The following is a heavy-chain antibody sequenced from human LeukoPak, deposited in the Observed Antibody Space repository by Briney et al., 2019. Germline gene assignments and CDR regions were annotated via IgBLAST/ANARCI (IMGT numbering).Heavy chain of an antibody. Sequence: SQTLSLNCTVSGGSISSGSYYWSWIRQPAGKGLEWIGRIYTSGSTNYNPSLKSRVTISVDTSKNQFSLKLSSVTAADTAVYYCARDPGGCYYPAPFDYWGQGTLVTVSS. CDR3: ARDPGGCYYPAPFDY. CDR2: IYTSGST. V-gene: IGHV4-61*02. CDR1: GGSISSGSYY. J-gene: IGHJ4*02. D-gene: IGHD1-26*01.